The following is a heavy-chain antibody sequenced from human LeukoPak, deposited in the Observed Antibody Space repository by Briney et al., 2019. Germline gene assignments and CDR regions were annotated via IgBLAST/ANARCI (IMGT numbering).Heavy chain of an antibody. CDR2: IKSKPDGGTT. CDR3: TTGDYGDYGFYDY. CDR1: GSTFSNAW. Sequence: GGSLRLSCAVSGSTFSNAWMSWVRQAPGKGLEWVGRIKSKPDGGTTDYAAPVKGRFTISRDDSKNTLYLQMNSLKTEDTAVYYCTTGDYGDYGFYDYWGQGTLVTVSS. J-gene: IGHJ4*02. D-gene: IGHD4-17*01. V-gene: IGHV3-15*01.